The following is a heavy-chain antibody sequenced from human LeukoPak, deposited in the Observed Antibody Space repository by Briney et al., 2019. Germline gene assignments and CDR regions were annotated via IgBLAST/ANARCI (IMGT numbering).Heavy chain of an antibody. J-gene: IGHJ5*02. CDR1: GGSISSGSYY. CDR2: IYTSGST. Sequence: SQTLSLTCTVSGGSISSGSYYWSWIRQPAGKGLEWIGRIYTSGSTNYNPSLKSRVTISVDTSKNQLSLKLSSVTAADTAVYYCARAPYCSSTSCYWFDPWGQGTLVTVSS. CDR3: ARAPYCSSTSCYWFDP. V-gene: IGHV4-61*02. D-gene: IGHD2-2*01.